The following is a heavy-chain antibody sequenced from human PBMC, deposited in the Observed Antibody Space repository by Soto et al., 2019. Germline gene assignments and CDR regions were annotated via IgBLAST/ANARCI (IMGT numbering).Heavy chain of an antibody. CDR2: IYTSGST. J-gene: IGHJ4*02. CDR3: ARHTPRSGNDY. Sequence: ASVTMSLTCTVSGGSISSYYWSWIRQPAGKGLEWIGRIYTSGSTNYNPSLKSRVTMSVDTSKNQYSLKLSSVTAADTAVYYCARHTPRSGNDYCRQGTLVTVSS. CDR1: GGSISSYY. D-gene: IGHD6-19*01. V-gene: IGHV4-4*07.